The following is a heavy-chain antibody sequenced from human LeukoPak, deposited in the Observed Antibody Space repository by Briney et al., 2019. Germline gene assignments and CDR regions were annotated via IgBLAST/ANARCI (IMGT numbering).Heavy chain of an antibody. Sequence: GGTLRLSCAASGFTFSNFAMHWVRQAPGKGLEWVAVISYHGSNKNFADSVKGRFTISRDNAKNTLYLQMNSLRAEDTAEYYCTRGLSGYSSSLGYWGQGTLVTVSS. CDR3: TRGLSGYSSSLGY. V-gene: IGHV3-30*04. J-gene: IGHJ4*02. D-gene: IGHD6-6*01. CDR1: GFTFSNFA. CDR2: ISYHGSNK.